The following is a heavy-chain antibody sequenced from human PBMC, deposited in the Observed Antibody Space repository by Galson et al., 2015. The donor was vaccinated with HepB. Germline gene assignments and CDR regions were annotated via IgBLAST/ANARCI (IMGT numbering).Heavy chain of an antibody. CDR1: GGTFSSYA. V-gene: IGHV1-69*04. CDR3: ASLDSSSPFDAFDI. Sequence: SVKVSCKASGGTFSSYAISWVRQAPEQGLEWMGRIIPILGITNYAQKFQGRVTITADKSTSTTYMELSSLRSEDTAVYYCASLDSSSPFDAFDIWGQGTMVTVSS. J-gene: IGHJ3*02. CDR2: IIPILGIT. D-gene: IGHD6-13*01.